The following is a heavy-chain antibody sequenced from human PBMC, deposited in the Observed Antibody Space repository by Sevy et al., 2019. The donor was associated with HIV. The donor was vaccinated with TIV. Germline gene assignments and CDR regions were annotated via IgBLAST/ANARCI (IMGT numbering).Heavy chain of an antibody. Sequence: WSLRLSCAASGFTFSNYNMTWVRQAPGKGLEWVSFISSSSGSIYYADSLKGRFTISRDNAKNSLYLQMNSLRAEDTAVYYCARDRDTIVKNKYYYYGMDVWGQGTTVTVSS. V-gene: IGHV3-21*01. CDR3: ARDRDTIVKNKYYYYGMDV. CDR2: ISSSSGSI. CDR1: GFTFSNYN. J-gene: IGHJ6*02. D-gene: IGHD3-22*01.